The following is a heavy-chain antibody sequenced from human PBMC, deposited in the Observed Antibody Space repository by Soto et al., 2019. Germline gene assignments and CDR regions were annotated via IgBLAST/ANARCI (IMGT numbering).Heavy chain of an antibody. D-gene: IGHD2-2*02. CDR1: VFTFISYG. Sequence: GGSLRLSCASSVFTFISYGMQWVRQAPGKGLEWVAVIWYDGSNKYYADSVKGRFTISRDNSKNTLYLQMNSLRAEDTAVYYCAREDIVVVPAAILSRFDPWGQGTLVTVSS. V-gene: IGHV3-33*01. CDR2: IWYDGSNK. J-gene: IGHJ5*02. CDR3: AREDIVVVPAAILSRFDP.